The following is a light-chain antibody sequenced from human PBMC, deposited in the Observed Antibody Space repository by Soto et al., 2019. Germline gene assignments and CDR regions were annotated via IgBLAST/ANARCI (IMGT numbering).Light chain of an antibody. CDR1: SSDVGGYNY. CDR3: SSYTNSSVWV. J-gene: IGLJ3*02. CDR2: EVN. V-gene: IGLV2-14*01. Sequence: QSVLTQPASVSGSPGQSITISCTGTSSDVGGYNYVSWYQQPPAKAPKLMIFEVNTRPSGVSNRFSGSKSGNTASLTISGLQAEDEADYYCSSYTNSSVWVFGGGTKLTVL.